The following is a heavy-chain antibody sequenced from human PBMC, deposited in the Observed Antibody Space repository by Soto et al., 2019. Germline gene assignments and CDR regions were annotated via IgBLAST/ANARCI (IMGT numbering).Heavy chain of an antibody. CDR3: TTDIIWSSRFLEWLSSPSDEYNDY. CDR1: GFTFSNAW. Sequence: GGSLRLSCAASGFTFSNAWMNWVRQAPGKGLEWVGRIKSKTDGGTTDYAAPVKGRFTISREDSKNTLYLQMNSLKTEDTAVYYCTTDIIWSSRFLEWLSSPSDEYNDYWGQGTLVTVSS. V-gene: IGHV3-15*07. D-gene: IGHD3-3*01. CDR2: IKSKTDGGTT. J-gene: IGHJ4*02.